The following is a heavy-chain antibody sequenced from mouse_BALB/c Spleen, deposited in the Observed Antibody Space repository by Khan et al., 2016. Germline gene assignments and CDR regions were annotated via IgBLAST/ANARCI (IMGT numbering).Heavy chain of an antibody. V-gene: IGHV5-17*02. J-gene: IGHJ4*01. CDR3: ARPHYDAMDY. CDR1: GFTFSSFG. Sequence: EVELVESGGGLVQPGGSRRLSCAASGFTFSSFGMHWVRQAPEKGLEWVAYISSDSSTIYYADTVKGRFTISRDNSKNTLFLQMTSLRSEDTAMYYCARPHYDAMDYWGRGTSVTVSS. CDR2: ISSDSSTI.